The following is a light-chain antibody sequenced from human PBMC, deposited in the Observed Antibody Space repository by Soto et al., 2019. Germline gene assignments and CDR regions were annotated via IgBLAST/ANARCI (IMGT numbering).Light chain of an antibody. CDR3: QQSYSTPQT. Sequence: DIQMTQSPYSLSASVGDSVTITCRASQSISNWLAWYQQKPGKAPKLLIYDASSLQSGVPSRFSGSGSGTDFTLTISSLQPEDFATYYCQQSYSTPQTFGQGTKVDIK. V-gene: IGKV1-39*01. CDR2: DAS. CDR1: QSISNW. J-gene: IGKJ1*01.